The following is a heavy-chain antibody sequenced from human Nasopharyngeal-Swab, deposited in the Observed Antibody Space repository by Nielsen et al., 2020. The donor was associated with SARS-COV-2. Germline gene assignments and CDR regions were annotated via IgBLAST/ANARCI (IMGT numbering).Heavy chain of an antibody. CDR3: ARDEVQQGTTTVGYLDY. CDR1: GFIFSDYS. V-gene: IGHV3-69-1*02. CDR2: IRRSNEI. D-gene: IGHD4-23*01. J-gene: IGHJ4*02. Sequence: GGSLRLSCEASGFIFSDYSMNWVRQAPGKGLEWISYIRRSNEIYYADSVKGRFTISRDNPKNTLYLQMNSLTTDDTAVYYCARDEVQQGTTTVGYLDYWGQGTLVTVSS.